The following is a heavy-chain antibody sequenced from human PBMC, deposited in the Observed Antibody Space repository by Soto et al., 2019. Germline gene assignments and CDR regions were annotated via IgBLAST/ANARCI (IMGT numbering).Heavy chain of an antibody. CDR2: IYYSGST. CDR1: GGSISSYY. CDR3: ARSRRASDYGDYYYYYYGMDV. Sequence: GPVTPSETLSLTCTVSGGSISSYYWSWIRQPPGKGLEWIGYIYYSGSTNYNPSLKSRVTISVDTSRNQFSLELRSVTAADTAVYYCARSRRASDYGDYYYYYYGMDVWGQGTTVTVSS. V-gene: IGHV4-59*01. D-gene: IGHD4-17*01. J-gene: IGHJ6*02.